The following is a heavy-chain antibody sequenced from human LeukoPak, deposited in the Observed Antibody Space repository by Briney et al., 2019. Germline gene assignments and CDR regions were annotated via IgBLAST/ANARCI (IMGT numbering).Heavy chain of an antibody. CDR1: GFTFSSYA. J-gene: IGHJ5*02. CDR3: ARGRGYSHSNWFDP. D-gene: IGHD5-12*01. V-gene: IGHV3-53*01. Sequence: GGSLRLSCAASGFTFSSYAMSWVRQAPGKGLEWVSVIYSGGRIYYADSVKGRFTISRDNSKNTLYLQMNSLRAEDTAVYYCARGRGYSHSNWFDPWGQGTLVTVSS. CDR2: IYSGGRI.